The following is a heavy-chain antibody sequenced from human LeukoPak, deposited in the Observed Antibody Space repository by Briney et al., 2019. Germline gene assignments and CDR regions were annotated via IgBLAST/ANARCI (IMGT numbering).Heavy chain of an antibody. CDR1: GGSISSYY. Sequence: PSETLSLTCTVSGGSISSYYWSWIRQPPGKGLEWIGYIYYSGSTNYNPSLKSRVTISVDTSKNQFSLKLSSVTAADTAVYYCARRATIRAWFDPWGQGTLVTVSS. CDR3: ARRATIRAWFDP. V-gene: IGHV4-59*01. CDR2: IYYSGST. D-gene: IGHD5-24*01. J-gene: IGHJ5*02.